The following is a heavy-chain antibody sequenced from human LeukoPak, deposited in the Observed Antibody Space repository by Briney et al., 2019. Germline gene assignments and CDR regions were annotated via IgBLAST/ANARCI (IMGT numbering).Heavy chain of an antibody. CDR1: GYTFSHYG. Sequence: ASVKVSCKASGYTFSHYGISWVRRAPGHGLEWMGWISAYNGNAKYAQTLQGRVTMTTDTSTSTAYMELRSLTSDDTAVYYCARTVDSYNWRENWFDPWGQGTLVTVSS. CDR2: ISAYNGNA. D-gene: IGHD1-20*01. V-gene: IGHV1-18*01. CDR3: ARTVDSYNWRENWFDP. J-gene: IGHJ5*02.